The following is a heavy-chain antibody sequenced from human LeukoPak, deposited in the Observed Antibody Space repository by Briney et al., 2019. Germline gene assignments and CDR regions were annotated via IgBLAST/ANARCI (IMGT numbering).Heavy chain of an antibody. CDR3: ARQVYLDP. CDR1: GFTFSNYW. V-gene: IGHV3-7*01. D-gene: IGHD1-14*01. CDR2: IKHDGSEE. Sequence: GGSLRLSCAASGFTFSNYWMTWVRQAPGKGLEWMANIKHDGSEEFYVDSVKGRFTISRDNAKNSLYLQMNSLRAEDTAVYYCARQVYLDPWGQGTLVTVSS. J-gene: IGHJ5*02.